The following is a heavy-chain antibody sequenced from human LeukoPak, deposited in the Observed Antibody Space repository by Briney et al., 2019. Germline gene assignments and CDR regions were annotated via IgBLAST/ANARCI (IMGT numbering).Heavy chain of an antibody. D-gene: IGHD4-17*01. J-gene: IGHJ4*02. Sequence: PGGSLRLSCAASGFTFSSYEMNWVRQAPGQGLEWVAYISSSGSTVYYADSVKGRFTISRDNAKNSLYLQMNSLRAEDTAVYYCARAVSRDFDYWGQGTLVTVSS. CDR1: GFTFSSYE. CDR2: ISSSGSTV. CDR3: ARAVSRDFDY. V-gene: IGHV3-48*03.